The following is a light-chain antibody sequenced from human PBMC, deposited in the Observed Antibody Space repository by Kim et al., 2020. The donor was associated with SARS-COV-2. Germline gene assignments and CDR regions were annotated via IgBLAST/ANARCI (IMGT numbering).Light chain of an antibody. CDR2: KVS. J-gene: IGKJ2*01. CDR3: MQGTYWPT. V-gene: IGKV2-30*01. Sequence: EVVMTQSPLSLPVTLGQPASISCRSSQSLVSSNGNMYLSWFQQRPGQSPRRLIYKVSDRDSGVPDRFSGSGSGTDFTLTISRVEAEDVAVYYCMQGTYWPTFGQGTKLEI. CDR1: QSLVSSNGNMY.